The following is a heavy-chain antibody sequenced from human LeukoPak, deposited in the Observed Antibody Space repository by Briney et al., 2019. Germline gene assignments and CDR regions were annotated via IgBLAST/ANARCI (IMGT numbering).Heavy chain of an antibody. CDR3: AREHSDSSGYYTSLEGMDV. Sequence: GGSLRLSCAASGFTFSDYYMSWIRQAPGKGLEWVSYISSSGSTIYYADSVKGRFTISRDNAKNSLYLQMNSLRAEDTAVYYCAREHSDSSGYYTSLEGMDVWGQGTTVTVSS. D-gene: IGHD3-22*01. J-gene: IGHJ6*02. CDR1: GFTFSDYY. CDR2: ISSSGSTI. V-gene: IGHV3-11*04.